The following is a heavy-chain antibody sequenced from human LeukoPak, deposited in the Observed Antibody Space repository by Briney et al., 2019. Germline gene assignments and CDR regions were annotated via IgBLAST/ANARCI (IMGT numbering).Heavy chain of an antibody. Sequence: SETLSLTCTVSGGSISSYYWSWIRQPPGKGLEWIGYIYYSGGTSYSPHLKSRVTISVATSKTQFSLKPTSATAADTPVYYCARDSNIARFFIWGQGTLVTVSS. V-gene: IGHV4-59*01. CDR2: IYYSGGT. CDR3: ARDSNIARFFI. CDR1: GGSISSYY. D-gene: IGHD2/OR15-2a*01. J-gene: IGHJ4*02.